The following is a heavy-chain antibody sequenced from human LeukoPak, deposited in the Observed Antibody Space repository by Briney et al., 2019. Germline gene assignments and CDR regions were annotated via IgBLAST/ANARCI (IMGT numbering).Heavy chain of an antibody. CDR1: GFTFTRHT. CDR2: VLYDGSNK. Sequence: GGSLRLSCAASGFTFTRHTMDCVRQAPGKGLEWVAVVLYDGSNKYYADSVKGRFTLSRDNSKNTLSLQMNTLRADDTAVYYCVRDNYGGILDFWGQETLVTVSS. CDR3: VRDNYGGILDF. D-gene: IGHD2-21*01. V-gene: IGHV3-30*04. J-gene: IGHJ4*02.